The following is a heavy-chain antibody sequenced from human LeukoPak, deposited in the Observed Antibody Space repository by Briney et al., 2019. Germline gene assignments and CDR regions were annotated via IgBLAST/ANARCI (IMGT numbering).Heavy chain of an antibody. CDR3: ARVTFLCSSTSCPQYYFDY. CDR2: IYYIGST. Sequence: SETLSLTCTVSGGSISSGGYYWSWIRQHPGKGLEWIGYIYYIGSTYNNPPPKSRGTLSVYTSKNQFSLKLSSVTAADTAVYYCARVTFLCSSTSCPQYYFDYWGQGTLVTVSS. J-gene: IGHJ4*02. D-gene: IGHD2-2*01. V-gene: IGHV4-31*03. CDR1: GGSISSGGYY.